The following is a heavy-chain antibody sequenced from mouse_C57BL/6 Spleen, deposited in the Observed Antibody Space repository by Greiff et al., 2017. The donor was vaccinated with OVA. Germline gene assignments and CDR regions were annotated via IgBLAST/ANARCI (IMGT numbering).Heavy chain of an antibody. CDR3: ARWLLFYAMDY. V-gene: IGHV1-39*01. CDR1: GYSFTDYN. CDR2: INPNYGTT. Sequence: EVKLVESGPELVKPGASVKISCKASGYSFTDYNMNWVKQSNGKSLEWIGVINPNYGTTSYNQKFKGKATLTVDQYSNTAYMQLNSLTSEDSAVYYCARWLLFYAMDYWGQGTSVTVSS. J-gene: IGHJ4*01. D-gene: IGHD2-3*01.